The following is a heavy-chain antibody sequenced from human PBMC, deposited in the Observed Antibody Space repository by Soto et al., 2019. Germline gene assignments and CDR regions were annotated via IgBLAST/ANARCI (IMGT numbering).Heavy chain of an antibody. CDR2: IGTSATTI. CDR1: GFTFSDYF. J-gene: IGHJ6*02. CDR3: TRSSATPNGWWGYGVDV. Sequence: QVQLVESGGGLVKPGGSLRLSCAASGFTFSDYFMSWIRQAPGKGLEWVSYIGTSATTIFYADSVKGRFTISRDNTKNTLYLQMNSPRSEDTAVYYCTRSSATPNGWWGYGVDVWGQWTTVIVSS. D-gene: IGHD2-15*01. V-gene: IGHV3-11*01.